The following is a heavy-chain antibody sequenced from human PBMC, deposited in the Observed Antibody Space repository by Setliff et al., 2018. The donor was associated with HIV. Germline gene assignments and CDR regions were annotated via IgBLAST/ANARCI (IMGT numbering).Heavy chain of an antibody. CDR2: VDPDDGDT. J-gene: IGHJ4*02. CDR1: GYTFRDYY. Sequence: ASVKVSCKSSGYTFRDYYIHWVQQAPGKGLEWVGRVDPDDGDTRLAEKFQGRVTITADTSTAYLDMSSLRSEDTSVYFCATAIPLGTTGWGPRYYFDYWGQGTPVTVSS. D-gene: IGHD1-7*01. V-gene: IGHV1-69-2*01. CDR3: ATAIPLGTTGWGPRYYFDY.